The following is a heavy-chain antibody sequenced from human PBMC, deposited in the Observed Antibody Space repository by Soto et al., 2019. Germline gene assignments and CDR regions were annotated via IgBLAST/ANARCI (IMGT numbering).Heavy chain of an antibody. D-gene: IGHD3-22*01. CDR1: GGTFSSYT. CDR2: IIPILGIA. V-gene: IGHV1-69*08. Sequence: QVQLVQSGAEVKKPGSSVKVSCKASGGTFSSYTISWVRQAPGQGLEWMGRIIPILGIANYAQKFQGRVTITADKSTSTAYMELSSLRSEDTAVYYCARDRTGTYYDSSGYRAAPLGYWGQGTLVTVSS. J-gene: IGHJ4*02. CDR3: ARDRTGTYYDSSGYRAAPLGY.